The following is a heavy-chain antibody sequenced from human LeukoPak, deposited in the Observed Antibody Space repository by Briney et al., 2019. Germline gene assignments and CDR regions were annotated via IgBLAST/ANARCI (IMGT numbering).Heavy chain of an antibody. Sequence: ASVKVSCKASGYTFTSYDINWVRQATGQGLEWMGWMNPNSGNTGYAQKFQGRVTITRNTSISTAYMELSSLRSEDTAVYYCARVAVHDAFDVWGQGTMVTVSS. J-gene: IGHJ3*01. V-gene: IGHV1-8*03. CDR3: ARVAVHDAFDV. CDR2: MNPNSGNT. CDR1: GYTFTSYD. D-gene: IGHD1-1*01.